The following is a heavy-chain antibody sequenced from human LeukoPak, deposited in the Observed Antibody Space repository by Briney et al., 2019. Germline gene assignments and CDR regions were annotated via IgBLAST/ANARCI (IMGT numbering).Heavy chain of an antibody. V-gene: IGHV4-38-2*01. CDR3: ARGQLRYFDWLLFGGDWFDP. J-gene: IGHJ5*02. CDR1: GYSISSGYY. Sequence: SETLSLTCAVSGYSISSGYYWGWIRQPPGKGLEWIGNIYHSGSTYYNPSLKSRVTISVDTSKNQFSLKLSSVTAADTAVYYCARGQLRYFDWLLFGGDWFDPWGQGTLVTVSS. D-gene: IGHD3-9*01. CDR2: IYHSGST.